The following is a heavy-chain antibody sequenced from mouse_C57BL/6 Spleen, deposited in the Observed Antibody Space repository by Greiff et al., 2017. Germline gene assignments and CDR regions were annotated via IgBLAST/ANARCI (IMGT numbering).Heavy chain of an antibody. CDR2: ISYDGSN. D-gene: IGHD1-1*01. Sequence: EVKLMESGPGLVKPSQSLSLTCSVTGYSIPSGYYWNWIRQFPGNKLEWMGYISYDGSNNYNPSLKNRISITRATSKNQFFLKLNSVTTEDTATYYCARGFITTVVGPYWYFDVWGTGTTVTVSS. J-gene: IGHJ1*03. CDR1: GYSIPSGYY. CDR3: ARGFITTVVGPYWYFDV. V-gene: IGHV3-6*01.